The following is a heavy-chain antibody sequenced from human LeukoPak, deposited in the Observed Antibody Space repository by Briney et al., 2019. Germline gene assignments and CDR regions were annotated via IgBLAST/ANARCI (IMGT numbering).Heavy chain of an antibody. V-gene: IGHV4-4*07. D-gene: IGHD3-10*01. CDR1: SGSINSQY. J-gene: IGHJ5*02. Sequence: SETLSLTCTVSSGSINSQYWSWIRQPAGKGLEWIGRIYSSGSTDYSPSLRSRVTMSVDMSNNQFSLKLSSVTAADTAGYYCARGSYGSRGKAYFDPWGQGTLVTVSS. CDR3: ARGSYGSRGKAYFDP. CDR2: IYSSGST.